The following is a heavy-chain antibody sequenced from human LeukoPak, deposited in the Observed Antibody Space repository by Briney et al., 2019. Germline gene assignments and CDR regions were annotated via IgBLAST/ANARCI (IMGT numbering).Heavy chain of an antibody. CDR2: INHSGST. V-gene: IGHV4-34*01. J-gene: IGHJ5*02. CDR3: ARGRRDITIFGVVIIRENWFDP. Sequence: PSETLSLTCAVYGGSFSGYCWSWIRQPPGKGLEWIGEINHSGSTNYNPSLKSRVTISVDTSKNQFSLKLSSVTAADTAVYYCARGRRDITIFGVVIIRENWFDPWGQGTLVTVSS. D-gene: IGHD3-3*01. CDR1: GGSFSGYC.